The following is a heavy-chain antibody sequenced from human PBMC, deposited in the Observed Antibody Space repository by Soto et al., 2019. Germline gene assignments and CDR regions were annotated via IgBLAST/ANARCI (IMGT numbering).Heavy chain of an antibody. D-gene: IGHD5-12*01. Sequence: SETLSLTCTVSGGSISSSSYYWGWIRQPPGKGLEGIGSIYYSGSTYYNPSLKSRVTISVDTSKNQFSLKLSSVTAADTAVYYCAAYCLNIVATIGNFDYWGQGTLVTVSS. CDR3: AAYCLNIVATIGNFDY. V-gene: IGHV4-39*01. J-gene: IGHJ4*02. CDR2: IYYSGST. CDR1: GGSISSSSYY.